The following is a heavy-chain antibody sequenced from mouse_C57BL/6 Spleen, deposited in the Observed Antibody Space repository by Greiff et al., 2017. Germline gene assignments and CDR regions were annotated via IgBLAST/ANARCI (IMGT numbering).Heavy chain of an antibody. CDR3: ARKGDWDSFAY. V-gene: IGHV5-15*01. CDR2: ISNLAYSI. D-gene: IGHD4-1*01. J-gene: IGHJ3*01. Sequence: EVKVVESGGGLVQPGGSLKLSCAASGFTFSDYGMAWVRQAPRKGPEWVAFISNLAYSIYYADTVTGRFTISRENAKNTLYLEMSSLRSEDTAMYYCARKGDWDSFAYGGQGILVTVSA. CDR1: GFTFSDYG.